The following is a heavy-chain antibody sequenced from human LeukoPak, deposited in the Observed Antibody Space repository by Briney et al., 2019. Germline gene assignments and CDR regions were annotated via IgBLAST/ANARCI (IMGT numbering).Heavy chain of an antibody. V-gene: IGHV3-23*01. Sequence: GGSLRLSCVASGFTFTSDAMNWVRQAPGKGLEWVSSTVSRGTTQYADSVKGRFTVSRDTSKNTLYLQMNSLRADDTAVYYCAKCSTSAYTTGWCNWIDPWGQGTLVTASS. J-gene: IGHJ5*02. D-gene: IGHD6-19*01. CDR2: TVSRGTT. CDR3: AKCSTSAYTTGWCNWIDP. CDR1: GFTFTSDA.